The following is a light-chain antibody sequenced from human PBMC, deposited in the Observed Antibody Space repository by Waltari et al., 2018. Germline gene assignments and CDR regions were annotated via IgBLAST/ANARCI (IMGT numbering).Light chain of an antibody. Sequence: EIVLTQSPATLSLSPGERAVLSCRTSQSLSTYLAWYQQRPGQAPRLLIYDVSNRATGIPARFSGSGSGTDFTLTISSLEPEDFAIYYCQHRGTSRVTFGPGTKVDIK. CDR2: DVS. V-gene: IGKV3-11*01. J-gene: IGKJ3*01. CDR3: QHRGTSRVT. CDR1: QSLSTY.